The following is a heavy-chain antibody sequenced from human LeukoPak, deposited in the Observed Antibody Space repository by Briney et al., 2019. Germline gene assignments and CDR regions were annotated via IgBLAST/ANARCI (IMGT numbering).Heavy chain of an antibody. CDR3: ARGGEYIVVVPAVIDY. CDR2: INPNSGGT. Sequence: ASVKVSCKASGYTFTGYYMHWVRQAPGQGLEWMGWINPNSGGTNYAQKFQGRVTMTRDTSISTAYMELSRLRSDDTAVYYCARGGEYIVVVPAVIDYWGQGTLVTVSS. J-gene: IGHJ4*02. CDR1: GYTFTGYY. V-gene: IGHV1-2*02. D-gene: IGHD2-2*01.